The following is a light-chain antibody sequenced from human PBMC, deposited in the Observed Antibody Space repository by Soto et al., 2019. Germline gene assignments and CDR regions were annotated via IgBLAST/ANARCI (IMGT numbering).Light chain of an antibody. CDR1: QSVTNNF. J-gene: IGKJ3*01. V-gene: IGKV3-20*01. CDR3: QQYGTPLFT. CDR2: GAS. Sequence: IVLTQSPGTLSLSPGERATLSCGASQSVTNNFLAWYQQKPGQAPRLLIYGASSRATGVPARFSGSGSGTDFPLTISRLEPGDFAVYYCQQYGTPLFTFGPGTKVDIK.